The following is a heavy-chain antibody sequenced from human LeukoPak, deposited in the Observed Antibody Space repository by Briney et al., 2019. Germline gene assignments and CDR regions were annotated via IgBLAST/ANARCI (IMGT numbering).Heavy chain of an antibody. CDR2: ISAYNGNT. CDR3: ARLYCSSTSCQYPFDY. Sequence: ASVKVSCKATGYTFTSYGISWVRQAPGQGLEWMGWISAYNGNTNYAQKLQGRVTMTTDTSTSTAYMELRSLRSDDTAVYYCARLYCSSTSCQYPFDYWGQGTLVTVSS. J-gene: IGHJ4*02. CDR1: GYTFTSYG. D-gene: IGHD2-2*01. V-gene: IGHV1-18*01.